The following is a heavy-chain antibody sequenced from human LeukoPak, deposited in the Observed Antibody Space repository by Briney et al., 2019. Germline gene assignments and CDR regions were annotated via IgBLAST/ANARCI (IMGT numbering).Heavy chain of an antibody. J-gene: IGHJ4*02. D-gene: IGHD3-9*01. CDR3: ARIPRAFDWSSPFDY. CDR1: GYTFTSYD. Sequence: ASVKVSCKASGYTFTSYDMSWVRQAPGQGLEWMGWISAYNGNTNYAQKLQGRVTMTTDTSTSTAYMELRSLRYDDTAVYYCARIPRAFDWSSPFDYWGQGTLVTVSS. CDR2: ISAYNGNT. V-gene: IGHV1-18*04.